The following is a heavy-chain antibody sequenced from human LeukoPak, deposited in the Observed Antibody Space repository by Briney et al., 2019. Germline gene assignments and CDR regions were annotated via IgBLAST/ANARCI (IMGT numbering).Heavy chain of an antibody. Sequence: GASVKVSCKASGYTFTSYGISWVRQAPGQGLAWMGWISAYNGNTNYAQKLQGRVTMTTDTSTSTAYMELRSLRSDDTAVYYCARDLRVYYYDSSGNDIWGQGTMATVSS. D-gene: IGHD3-22*01. V-gene: IGHV1-18*01. CDR3: ARDLRVYYYDSSGNDI. CDR2: ISAYNGNT. J-gene: IGHJ3*02. CDR1: GYTFTSYG.